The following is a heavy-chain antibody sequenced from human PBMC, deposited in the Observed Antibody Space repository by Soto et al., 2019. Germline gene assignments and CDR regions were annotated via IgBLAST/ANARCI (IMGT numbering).Heavy chain of an antibody. CDR1: GGTISSWY. V-gene: IGHV4-59*08. D-gene: IGHD1-26*01. CDR2: IYYSGST. J-gene: IGHJ4*02. CDR3: ARRYGSAIDY. Sequence: QVQLQESGPGLVKPSETLSLTCTVSGGTISSWYWSWIRQPPGKGLEWIGYIYYSGSTNCNPSLXGXVXTXXDTSKNQFSLKLSSVTAADTAVYYCARRYGSAIDYWGQGTLVTVSS.